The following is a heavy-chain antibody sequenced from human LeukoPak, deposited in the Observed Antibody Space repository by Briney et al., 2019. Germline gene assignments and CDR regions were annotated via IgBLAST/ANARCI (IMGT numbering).Heavy chain of an antibody. J-gene: IGHJ4*02. D-gene: IGHD1-26*01. Sequence: PGGSLRLSCEASGITFSSYLMTWVRQGPGKGLEWVADISGSGGPTNYADSVKGRFTISRDNSKNTLFLQMNSLRAEDTAVYYCAKDSTFSGSYFDYWGQGTLVTVSS. CDR3: AKDSTFSGSYFDY. CDR1: GITFSSYL. V-gene: IGHV3-23*01. CDR2: ISGSGGPT.